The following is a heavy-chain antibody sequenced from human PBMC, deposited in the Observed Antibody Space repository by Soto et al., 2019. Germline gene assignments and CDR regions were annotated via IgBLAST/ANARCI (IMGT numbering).Heavy chain of an antibody. V-gene: IGHV3-66*01. CDR3: ARDDAHCSGGICYGVPIDV. CDR2: IQRGGSI. D-gene: IGHD2-15*01. CDR1: GFTVSSKY. J-gene: IGHJ6*03. Sequence: EVQLVESGGDLVQPGGSLRLSCAASGFTVSSKYMSWVRQAPGKGLEWVVVIQRGGSIYYADSVKGRFAISRDSSKNTSYLHMNSLRVEYTAAYYCARDDAHCSGGICYGVPIDVWGKGTTVTVSS.